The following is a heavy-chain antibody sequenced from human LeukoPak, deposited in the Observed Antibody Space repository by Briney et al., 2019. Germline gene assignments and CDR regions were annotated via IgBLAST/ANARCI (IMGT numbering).Heavy chain of an antibody. CDR3: ARDPRGPIGYDSSGRDTFDY. CDR1: GFTVSSNY. J-gene: IGHJ4*02. Sequence: GGSLRLSCAASGFTVSSNYMSWVRQAPGKGLEWVSVIYSGGSTYYADSVKGRFTTSRDNSQNTLYLQMNSLRPDDTGVYYCARDPRGPIGYDSSGRDTFDYWGQGTLVTVSS. CDR2: IYSGGST. V-gene: IGHV3-53*05. D-gene: IGHD3-22*01.